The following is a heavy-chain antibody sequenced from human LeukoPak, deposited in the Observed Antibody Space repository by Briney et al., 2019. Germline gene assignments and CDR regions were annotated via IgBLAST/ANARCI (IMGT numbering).Heavy chain of an antibody. V-gene: IGHV3-33*06. Sequence: GRSLRLSCAASGFTFSSYGVHWVRQAPGKGLEGVAVIWYDGSNKYYADSVKGRFTISRDNSKNTLYLQMNSLRAEDTAVYYCAKGSQTDAFDIWGQGTMVTVSS. D-gene: IGHD3-10*01. CDR1: GFTFSSYG. CDR2: IWYDGSNK. CDR3: AKGSQTDAFDI. J-gene: IGHJ3*02.